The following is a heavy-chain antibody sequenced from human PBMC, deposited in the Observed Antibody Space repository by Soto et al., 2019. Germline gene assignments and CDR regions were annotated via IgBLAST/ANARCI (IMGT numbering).Heavy chain of an antibody. V-gene: IGHV4-34*01. J-gene: IGHJ3*02. D-gene: IGHD3-3*01. CDR1: GGSFSGYY. CDR3: AKSHDGAFDI. Sequence: SETLSLTCAVYGGSFSGYYWSWIRQPPGKGLEWIGEINHSGSTNYNPSLKSRVTISVDTSKNQFSLKLSSVTAADKAVYYCAKSHDGAFDIWGQGTMVTVSS. CDR2: INHSGST.